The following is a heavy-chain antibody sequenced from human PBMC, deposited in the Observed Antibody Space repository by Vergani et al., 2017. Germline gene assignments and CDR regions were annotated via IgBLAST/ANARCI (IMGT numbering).Heavy chain of an antibody. J-gene: IGHJ3*01. CDR2: ISSSSSYI. CDR1: GFTFSSYS. V-gene: IGHV3-21*01. CDR3: ARGGITSXDILTGYLPHAFDF. Sequence: EVQLVGSGGGLVKPGGSLRLSCAASGFTFSSYSMIWVRQAPGKGLEWVSSISSSSSYIDYADSVKGRFTISRDNGKNSLYLQMNSLRAEDTAVYYCARGGITSXDILTGYLPHAFDFWGQGTMVTVSS. D-gene: IGHD3-9*01.